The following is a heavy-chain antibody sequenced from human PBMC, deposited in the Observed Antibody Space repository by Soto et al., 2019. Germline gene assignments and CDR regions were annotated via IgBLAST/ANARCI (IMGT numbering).Heavy chain of an antibody. V-gene: IGHV1-69*13. J-gene: IGHJ5*02. D-gene: IGHD3-3*01. CDR2: IIPIFGTA. Sequence: GASVKVSCKASGGTFSSYAISWVRQAPGQGLEWMGGIIPIFGTANYAQKFQGRVTITADESTSTAYMELSSLRSEDTAVYYCARDPRYYDFWSAKYNWFDPWGQGTLVTVSS. CDR3: ARDPRYYDFWSAKYNWFDP. CDR1: GGTFSSYA.